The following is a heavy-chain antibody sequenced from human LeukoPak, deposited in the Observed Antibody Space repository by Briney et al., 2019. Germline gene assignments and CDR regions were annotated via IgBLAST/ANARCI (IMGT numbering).Heavy chain of an antibody. CDR3: ARFGSGSYPNWFDP. CDR1: GGSISSSSYY. Sequence: SETLSLTCTVSGGSISSSSYYWGWIRQPPGKGLEWIGSIYYSGSTYYNPSLKSRVTISVDTSKNQFSLKLSSVTAADTAVYYCARFGSGSYPNWFDPWGQGTLVTVSS. V-gene: IGHV4-39*07. CDR2: IYYSGST. D-gene: IGHD3-10*01. J-gene: IGHJ5*02.